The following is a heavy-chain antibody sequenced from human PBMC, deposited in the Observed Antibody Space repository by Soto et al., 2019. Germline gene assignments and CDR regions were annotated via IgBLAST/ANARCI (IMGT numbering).Heavy chain of an antibody. CDR1: GYTFNSYD. J-gene: IGHJ6*02. D-gene: IGHD2-15*01. CDR3: ARLQVVTGYYYSGMDV. CDR2: LNPNSGNT. V-gene: IGHV1-8*01. Sequence: ASVKVSCKASGYTFNSYDINWVRQATGKGLEWMGWLNPNSGNTGYAQKFQGRVTMTRNTSISTAYMELSSLRSEDTAVYSCARLQVVTGYYYSGMDVWGQGTTVTVSS.